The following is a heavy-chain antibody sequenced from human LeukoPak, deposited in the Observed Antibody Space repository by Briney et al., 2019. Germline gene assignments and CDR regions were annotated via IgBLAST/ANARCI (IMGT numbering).Heavy chain of an antibody. CDR3: AKDHGYSSSWLLDY. D-gene: IGHD6-13*01. CDR2: ISGSGGST. J-gene: IGHJ4*02. CDR1: GFTFSSYA. Sequence: GGSLRLSCAASGFTFSSYAMSWVRQAPGKGLEWVSAISGSGGSTYYADSVKGRFTISRDNSKNTLYLQMNSLRAEDAAVYYCAKDHGYSSSWLLDYWGQGTLVTVSS. V-gene: IGHV3-23*01.